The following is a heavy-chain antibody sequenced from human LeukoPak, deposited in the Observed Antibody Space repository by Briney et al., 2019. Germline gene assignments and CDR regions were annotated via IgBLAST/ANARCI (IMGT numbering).Heavy chain of an antibody. D-gene: IGHD4-17*01. V-gene: IGHV4-31*03. CDR1: GGSISSGGYY. CDR2: IYYSGST. CDR3: ARDGGYGDYPRY. J-gene: IGHJ4*02. Sequence: PSETLSLTCTVSGGSISSGGYYWSWIRQHPGKGLEWIGYIYYSGSTYYNPSLKSRVTISVDTSKNQFSLKLSSVTAADTAVYYCARDGGYGDYPRYWGQGTLVTVSS.